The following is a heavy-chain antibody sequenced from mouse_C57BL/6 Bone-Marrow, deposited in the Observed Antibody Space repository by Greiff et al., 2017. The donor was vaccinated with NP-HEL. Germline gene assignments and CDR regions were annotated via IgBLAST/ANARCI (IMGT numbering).Heavy chain of an antibody. Sequence: QVQLQQSGAELVKPGASVKLSCKASGYTFTSYLMHWVKQRPGRGLEWIGRIDPNSGGTKYTEKFKSKATLTVDKPSSTAYMQLNSLTSEDSAVYYCARYYDGSGAFDYGDRGKTITV. CDR2: IDPNSGGT. CDR3: ARYYDGSGAFDY. CDR1: GYTFTSYL. D-gene: IGHD1-1*01. V-gene: IGHV1-72*01. J-gene: IGHJ2*01.